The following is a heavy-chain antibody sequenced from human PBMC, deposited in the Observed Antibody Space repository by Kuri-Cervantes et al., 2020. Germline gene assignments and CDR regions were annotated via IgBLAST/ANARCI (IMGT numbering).Heavy chain of an antibody. J-gene: IGHJ6*02. V-gene: IGHV3-23*01. CDR1: GFTFSSYA. CDR3: ARGGYGMDV. Sequence: LSLTCAASGFTFSSYAMSWVRQAPGKGLEWVSAISGSGGSTYYADSVKGRFTISRDNSKNTLYLQMNSLRAEDTAVYYCARGGYGMDVWGQGTTVTVSS. CDR2: ISGSGGST.